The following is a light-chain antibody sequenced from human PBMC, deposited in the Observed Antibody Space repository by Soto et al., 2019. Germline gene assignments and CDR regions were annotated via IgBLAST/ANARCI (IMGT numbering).Light chain of an antibody. CDR3: GSNGGSDNFV. Sequence: QSVLTQSPSASGTPGQRVTISCSGSSSNIGSNTVNWYQQLPGTAPKLLIYMSSHRPSGVPDRFSGSMSGSSASLAISGLQSEDEATYYCGSNGGSDNFVFGGGTKLTVL. CDR1: SSNIGSNT. J-gene: IGLJ1*01. V-gene: IGLV1-44*01. CDR2: MSS.